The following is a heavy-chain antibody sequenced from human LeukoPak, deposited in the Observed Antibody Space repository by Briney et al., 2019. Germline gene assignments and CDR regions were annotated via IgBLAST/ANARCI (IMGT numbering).Heavy chain of an antibody. CDR3: ARGLATPYFDY. Sequence: PSETLSLTCAVYGGSFSGYYWSWIRQPPGKGLEWIGEINHSGSTNYNPSLKSRVTISVDTSKNQFSLKLSSVTAADTAVYYCARGLATPYFDYWGQGTLVTVSS. J-gene: IGHJ4*02. D-gene: IGHD2-15*01. CDR1: GGSFSGYY. V-gene: IGHV4-34*01. CDR2: INHSGST.